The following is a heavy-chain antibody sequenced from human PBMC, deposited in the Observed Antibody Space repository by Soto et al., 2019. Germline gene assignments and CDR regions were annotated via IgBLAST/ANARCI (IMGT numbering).Heavy chain of an antibody. D-gene: IGHD6-19*01. Sequence: GSLRLSCTASGSTVSGDYVSWVRQAPGKGLECVSVIHFGGNTYYADSVKGRFTVSRDNSKNTLYLQMNSLRVEDTAIYFCTKVSPQWLVHDYWGQGTLVTVSS. V-gene: IGHV3-53*01. CDR2: IHFGGNT. J-gene: IGHJ4*02. CDR1: GSTVSGDY. CDR3: TKVSPQWLVHDY.